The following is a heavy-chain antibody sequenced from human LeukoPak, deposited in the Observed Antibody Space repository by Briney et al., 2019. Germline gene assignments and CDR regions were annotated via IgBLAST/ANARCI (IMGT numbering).Heavy chain of an antibody. CDR2: INTNTGNP. J-gene: IGHJ4*02. CDR1: GYTFTSYA. D-gene: IGHD3-10*01. V-gene: IGHV7-4-1*02. Sequence: ASVKVSCKTFGYTFTSYAMNWVRQAPGQGLEWMGWINTNTGNPTYAQGFTGRFVFSLDTSVSTAYLQISSLKAEDTAIYYCARGYDYYGSIFQDYWGQGTLVTVSS. CDR3: ARGYDYYGSIFQDY.